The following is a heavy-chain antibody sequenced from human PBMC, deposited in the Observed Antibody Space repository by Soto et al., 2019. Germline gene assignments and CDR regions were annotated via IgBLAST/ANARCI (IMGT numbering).Heavy chain of an antibody. Sequence: GESLKISCKTSGYNFSAFWIHWVRQMPGKVLEWLGKIDPSDSYTNYSPSFEGHITISTDNSIATAYLQWGSLRASDTALYFCARVYKNWFDSWAQGXMVTVSS. J-gene: IGHJ5*01. CDR3: ARVYKNWFDS. CDR2: IDPSDSYT. V-gene: IGHV5-10-1*01. CDR1: GYNFSAFW. D-gene: IGHD1-1*01.